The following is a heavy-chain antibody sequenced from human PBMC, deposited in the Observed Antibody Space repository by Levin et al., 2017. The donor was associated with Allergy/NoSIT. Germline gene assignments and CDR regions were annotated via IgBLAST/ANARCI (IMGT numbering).Heavy chain of an antibody. D-gene: IGHD2-2*02. J-gene: IGHJ6*02. V-gene: IGHV1-69*13. CDR3: ARGGDCSSTSCYTDYYYGMDV. CDR1: GGTFSSYA. Sequence: SVKVSCKASGGTFSSYAISWVRQAPGQGLEWMGGIIPIFGTANYAQKFQGRVTITADESTSTAYMELSSLRSEDTAVYYCARGGDCSSTSCYTDYYYGMDVWGQGTTVTVSS. CDR2: IIPIFGTA.